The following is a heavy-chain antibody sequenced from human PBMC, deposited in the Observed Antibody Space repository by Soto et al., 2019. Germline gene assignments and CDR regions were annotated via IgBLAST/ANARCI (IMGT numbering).Heavy chain of an antibody. V-gene: IGHV1-69*12. CDR2: IIPIFGTA. Sequence: QVQLVQSGAEVKKPGSSVKVSCKASGGTFSSYAISWVRQAPGQGLEWMGGIIPIFGTANYAQKFQGRVTITADESTSTAYMELSSLRSEDTAVYYCARDTRGYGGNSGWSDWFDPWGQGTLVTVSS. CDR1: GGTFSSYA. J-gene: IGHJ5*02. D-gene: IGHD5-12*01. CDR3: ARDTRGYGGNSGWSDWFDP.